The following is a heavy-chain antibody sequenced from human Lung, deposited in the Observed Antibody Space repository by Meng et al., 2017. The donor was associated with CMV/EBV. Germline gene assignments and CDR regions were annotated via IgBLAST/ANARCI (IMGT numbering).Heavy chain of an antibody. CDR1: GYTFISYG. D-gene: IGHD5-12*01. Sequence: ASVKVSCXASGYTFISYGISWVRQAPGQGLEWMGWISAYNGRTNYAQKFQGRVTMTTDTSTNTAYTELRSLRSDDTAVYFCARGGYSDYDVRGSDYYYGMDVWGQGTTVTVSS. CDR3: ARGGYSDYDVRGSDYYYGMDV. CDR2: ISAYNGRT. V-gene: IGHV1-18*01. J-gene: IGHJ6*02.